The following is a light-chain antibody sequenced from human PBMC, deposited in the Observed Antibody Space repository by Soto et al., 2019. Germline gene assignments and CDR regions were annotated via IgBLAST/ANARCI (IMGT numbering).Light chain of an antibody. Sequence: EIVMTQVSATLSVSPGERATLSCRASQSVRSNLAWYQQKPGQAPRLVIYAASTRATGIPDRFSGSVSGTEFTLTISSLQSEDFAVYYCQQYNEWPPFTFGQGTR. V-gene: IGKV3-15*01. CDR2: AAS. CDR3: QQYNEWPPFT. CDR1: QSVRSN. J-gene: IGKJ5*01.